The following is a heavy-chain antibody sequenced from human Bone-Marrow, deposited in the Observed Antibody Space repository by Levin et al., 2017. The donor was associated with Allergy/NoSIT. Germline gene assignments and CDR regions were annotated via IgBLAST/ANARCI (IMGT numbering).Heavy chain of an antibody. CDR2: INWNSNTI. D-gene: IGHD3-16*01. CDR1: GFTFDDFA. Sequence: GGSLRLSCAASGFTFDDFAMHWVRQAPEKGLEWVSGINWNSNTIDYADSVKGRFTISRDNAKNSLYLQMNSLRPEDTAFYYCAKVPSSFRGSYYLHHWGRGTLVTVSS. V-gene: IGHV3-9*01. J-gene: IGHJ1*01. CDR3: AKVPSSFRGSYYLHH.